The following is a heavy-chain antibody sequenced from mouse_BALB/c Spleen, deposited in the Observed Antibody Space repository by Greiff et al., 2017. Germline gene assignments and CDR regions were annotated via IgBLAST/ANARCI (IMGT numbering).Heavy chain of an antibody. D-gene: IGHD1-2*01. CDR3: NHYYGYGFAY. V-gene: IGHV14-4*02. Sequence: GQLQQSGAELVRSGASVKLSCTASGFNIKDYYMHWVKQRPEQGLEWIGWIDPENGDTEYAPKFQGKATMTADTSSNTAYLQLSSLTSEDTAVYYCNHYYGYGFAYWGQGTLVTVSA. J-gene: IGHJ3*01. CDR2: IDPENGDT. CDR1: GFNIKDYY.